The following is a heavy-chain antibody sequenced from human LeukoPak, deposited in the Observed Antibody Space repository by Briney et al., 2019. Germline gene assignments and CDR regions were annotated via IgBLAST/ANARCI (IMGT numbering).Heavy chain of an antibody. CDR3: ARGPWLGTGWFDP. CDR1: GFTFDDYA. D-gene: IGHD6-19*01. V-gene: IGHV3-9*03. Sequence: GGSLRLSCAASGFTFDDYAMHWVRQAPGKGLEWVSGISWNSGNTGYADSVKGRFTISRDNAKNSLYLQMNSLRAEDMALYHCARGPWLGTGWFDPWGQGTLVTVSS. J-gene: IGHJ5*02. CDR2: ISWNSGNT.